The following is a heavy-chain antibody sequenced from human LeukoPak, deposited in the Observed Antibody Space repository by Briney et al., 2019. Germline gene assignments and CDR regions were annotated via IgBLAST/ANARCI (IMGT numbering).Heavy chain of an antibody. D-gene: IGHD2-21*01. Sequence: SSETLSLTCTVSGGSISSSSYYWGWIRQAPGKGLEWIGSIYYSGSTYYNPSLKSRVTMSLDTSKNQFSLKLSSVTAADTAVYYCARGLRGDLDYWGQGTLVTVSS. J-gene: IGHJ4*02. CDR1: GGSISSSSYY. V-gene: IGHV4-39*07. CDR3: ARGLRGDLDY. CDR2: IYYSGST.